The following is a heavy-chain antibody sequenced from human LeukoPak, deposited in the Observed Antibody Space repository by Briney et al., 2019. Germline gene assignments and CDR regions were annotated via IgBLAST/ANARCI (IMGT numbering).Heavy chain of an antibody. CDR1: GFTFSSYA. V-gene: IGHV3-23*01. D-gene: IGHD2-2*01. J-gene: IGHJ4*02. CDR3: AKYSCSSTSCSTFDY. CDR2: ISGSGGST. Sequence: GGSLRLSCAASGFTFSSYAMSWVRQAPGKGLEWVSAISGSGGSTYYADSVKGRFTISRDNSKNTLYLQMNSLRAEDTAVYYCAKYSCSSTSCSTFDYWGQGTLVTVSS.